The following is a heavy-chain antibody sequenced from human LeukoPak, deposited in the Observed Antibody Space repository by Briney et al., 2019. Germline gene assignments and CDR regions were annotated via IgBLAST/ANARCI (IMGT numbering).Heavy chain of an antibody. CDR2: ISWNSDTI. Sequence: GGSLRLSCAASGFTFDDNAMHWVRQVPGKGLEWVSGISWNSDTIGYADSVKGRFTISRDNAKNSLYLQMNSLRAEDTAVYYCARSSRELGGYAPWELMPPFDYWGQGTLVTVSS. V-gene: IGHV3-9*01. CDR3: ARSSRELGGYAPWELMPPFDY. D-gene: IGHD1-7*01. J-gene: IGHJ4*02. CDR1: GFTFDDNA.